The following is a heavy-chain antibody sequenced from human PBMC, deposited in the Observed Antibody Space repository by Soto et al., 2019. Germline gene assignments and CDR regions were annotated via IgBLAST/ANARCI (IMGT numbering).Heavy chain of an antibody. CDR3: VRGPDYEGYFDY. J-gene: IGHJ4*02. CDR2: IILPFGTP. CDR1: GTTFSNYA. Sequence: QVRLVQSGAEVKKTGSSVKVSCKASGTTFSNYAIGWVRQAPGQGLEWMGGIILPFGTPNYAQKFQGRVTITADESMTTAFMELRGLRSEHTAVYFCVRGPDYEGYFDYWGQGTLVTVSS. D-gene: IGHD3-22*01. V-gene: IGHV1-69*12.